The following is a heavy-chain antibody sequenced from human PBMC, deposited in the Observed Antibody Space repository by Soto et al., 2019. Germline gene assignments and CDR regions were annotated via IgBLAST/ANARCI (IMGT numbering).Heavy chain of an antibody. D-gene: IGHD3-10*01. V-gene: IGHV3-30*18. CDR2: IIYDGSTK. CDR3: AKDRMGAGVRGYFDY. J-gene: IGHJ4*02. CDR1: GFTFSSYG. Sequence: QVQLVESGGGVVQPGRSLRLSCAASGFTFSSYGMHWVRRAPGKGLEWVAVIIYDGSTKYYADSVKGRFTISRDNSKSTLYLQMNSLRAEDTAVYYCAKDRMGAGVRGYFDYWGQGTLVTVSS.